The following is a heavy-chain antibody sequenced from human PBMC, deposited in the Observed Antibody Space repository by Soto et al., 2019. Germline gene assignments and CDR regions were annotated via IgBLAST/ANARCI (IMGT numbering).Heavy chain of an antibody. V-gene: IGHV3-30-3*01. J-gene: IGHJ4*02. CDR3: ARDREGYSGFDYPAY. D-gene: IGHD5-12*01. Sequence: QVQLAESGGGVVQPGRSLRLSCAASGLTFSRYAMHWVRQAPGKGLEWVAIISYGGSNKYYADSVRGRFTISRDNSNNTLYLQMNSLRAEDTAVYYCARDREGYSGFDYPAYWGQGTLVTVSS. CDR1: GLTFSRYA. CDR2: ISYGGSNK.